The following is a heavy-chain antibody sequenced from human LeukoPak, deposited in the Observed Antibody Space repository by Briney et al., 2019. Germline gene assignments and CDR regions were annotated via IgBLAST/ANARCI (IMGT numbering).Heavy chain of an antibody. CDR3: ARARSYCSSTSCYAPDWFDP. CDR1: GYTFTSYG. CDR2: ISAYNGNT. D-gene: IGHD2-2*01. Sequence: GASVKVSCKSSGYTFTSYGISWVRQAPGQGLEWMGWISAYNGNTNYAQKLQGRVTMTTDTSTSTAYMELRSLRSDDTAVYYCARARSYCSSTSCYAPDWFDPWGQGTLVTVSS. V-gene: IGHV1-18*01. J-gene: IGHJ5*02.